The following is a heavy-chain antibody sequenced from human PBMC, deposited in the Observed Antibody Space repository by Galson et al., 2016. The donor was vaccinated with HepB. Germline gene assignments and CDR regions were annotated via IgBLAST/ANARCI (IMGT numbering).Heavy chain of an antibody. V-gene: IGHV4-61*08. CDR1: GGSVSSGDYY. J-gene: IGHJ3*01. CDR2: IYYSGST. CDR3: AREAWIQPSLYWFDY. Sequence: SETLSLTCSVSGGSVSSGDYYWSWIRRPPGKGLEWIGYIYYSGSTNYNPSLKSRVTISVDTSKNQFSLKLSSVTAADTAVYYCAREAWIQPSLYWFDYWGQGTMVTVSS. D-gene: IGHD5-18*01.